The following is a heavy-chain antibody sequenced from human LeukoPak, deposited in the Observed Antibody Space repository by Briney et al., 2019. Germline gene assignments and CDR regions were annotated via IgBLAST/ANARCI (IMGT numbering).Heavy chain of an antibody. CDR2: INHSGST. J-gene: IGHJ4*02. Sequence: PSETLSLTCAVYGGSFSGYYWSWIRQPPGKGLEWIGEINHSGSTNYNPSLKSRVTISVDTPKNQFSLKLSSVTAADTAVYYCARGGPYDILTGYDFDYWGQGTLVTVSS. CDR1: GGSFSGYY. CDR3: ARGGPYDILTGYDFDY. D-gene: IGHD3-9*01. V-gene: IGHV4-34*01.